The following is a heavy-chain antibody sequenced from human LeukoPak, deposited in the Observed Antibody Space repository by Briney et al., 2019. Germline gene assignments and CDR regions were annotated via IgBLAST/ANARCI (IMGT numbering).Heavy chain of an antibody. CDR2: FFTGGST. D-gene: IGHD6-19*01. V-gene: IGHV4-4*07. Sequence: SETLSLTCKVSGGSMGSSYWSWHRRTAAKGLEWIGRFFTGGSTYYNPSLESRVTISVDTSMNQFSLKVTSVTAADTAVYYCARGSGVAVGMDVWGQGTTVIVSS. CDR1: GGSMGSSY. CDR3: ARGSGVAVGMDV. J-gene: IGHJ6*02.